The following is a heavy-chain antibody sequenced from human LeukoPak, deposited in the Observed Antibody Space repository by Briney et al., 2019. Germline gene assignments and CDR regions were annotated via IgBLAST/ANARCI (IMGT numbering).Heavy chain of an antibody. Sequence: SETLSLTCAVYGGSFSGHYWSWIRQPPGKGLEWIGEINHSGSTNYNPSLKSRVTISVDTSKNQFSLKLSSVTAADTAVYYCARGGYGDRYGMDVWGQGTTVTVSS. CDR2: INHSGST. J-gene: IGHJ6*02. V-gene: IGHV4-34*01. CDR3: ARGGYGDRYGMDV. D-gene: IGHD4-17*01. CDR1: GGSFSGHY.